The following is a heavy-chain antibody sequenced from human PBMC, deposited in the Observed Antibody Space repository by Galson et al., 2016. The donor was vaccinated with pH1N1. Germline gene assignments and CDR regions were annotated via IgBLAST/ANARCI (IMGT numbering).Heavy chain of an antibody. D-gene: IGHD6-25*01. CDR3: AREIAAAGSY. Sequence: SLRLSCAASGFTFSSYWMSWVRQAPGKGLEWVANINQDGSVKYYVDPVKGRFTISRDNAKNSVSRQMTSLSAEDTAVYYCAREIAAAGSYWGQGTLVTVSS. V-gene: IGHV3-7*01. CDR2: INQDGSVK. J-gene: IGHJ4*02. CDR1: GFTFSSYW.